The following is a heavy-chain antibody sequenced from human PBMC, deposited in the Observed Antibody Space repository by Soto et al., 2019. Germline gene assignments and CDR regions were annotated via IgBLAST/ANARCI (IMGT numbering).Heavy chain of an antibody. CDR1: GYSFTSYW. D-gene: IGHD3-22*01. J-gene: IGHJ4*02. CDR2: HSPGDTDT. CDR3: ARVPYSNSSGYYSAHFDY. V-gene: IGHV5-51*01. Sequence: RGESRKISCKGSGYSFTSYWIVWVRQMPGKGLEGKRLHSPGDTDTRYRTTFHGQATISGDKSTSTDSLQSSSLKASDPGMYYCARVPYSNSSGYYSAHFDYWVQGTLVTAS.